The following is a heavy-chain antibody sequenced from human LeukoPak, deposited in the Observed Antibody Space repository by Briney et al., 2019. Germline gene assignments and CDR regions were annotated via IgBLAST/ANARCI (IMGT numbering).Heavy chain of an antibody. D-gene: IGHD4-23*01. CDR1: GFTFSSYW. Sequence: GGSLRLSCAASGFTFSSYWMHWVRQAPGKGLVWVSRINSDGSSTSYADSVEGRFTISRDNAKNTLYLQMNSLRAEDTAVYYCARGRGADYGGNSGYFDYWGQGTLVTVSS. CDR3: ARGRGADYGGNSGYFDY. CDR2: INSDGSST. V-gene: IGHV3-74*01. J-gene: IGHJ4*02.